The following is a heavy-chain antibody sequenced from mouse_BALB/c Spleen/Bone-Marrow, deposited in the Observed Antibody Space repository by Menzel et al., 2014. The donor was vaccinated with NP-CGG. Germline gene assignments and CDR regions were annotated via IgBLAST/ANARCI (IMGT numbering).Heavy chain of an antibody. CDR1: GFNIKDTY. CDR2: IDPANGNT. Sequence: EVKLMESGAELVKPGASVKLSCTASGFNIKDTYMHWVKQRPEQGLEWIGRIDPANGNTKYDPKFQGKATITADTSSNTAYLQLSSLTSEDTAVYYCASYYYGSAWFAYWGQGTLVTVSA. J-gene: IGHJ3*01. V-gene: IGHV14-3*02. CDR3: ASYYYGSAWFAY. D-gene: IGHD1-1*01.